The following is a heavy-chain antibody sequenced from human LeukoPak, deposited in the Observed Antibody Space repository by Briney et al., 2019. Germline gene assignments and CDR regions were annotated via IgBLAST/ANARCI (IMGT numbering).Heavy chain of an antibody. D-gene: IGHD5-12*01. CDR1: GGSISSGGYY. J-gene: IGHJ4*02. CDR3: ARARDGYDLDY. CDR2: IYYSGST. V-gene: IGHV4-31*03. Sequence: PSETPSLTCTVSGGSISSGGYYWSWIRQHPGKGLEWIGYIYYSGSTYYNPSLKSRVTISVDTSKNQFSLKLSSVTAADTAVYYCARARDGYDLDYWGQGTLVTVSS.